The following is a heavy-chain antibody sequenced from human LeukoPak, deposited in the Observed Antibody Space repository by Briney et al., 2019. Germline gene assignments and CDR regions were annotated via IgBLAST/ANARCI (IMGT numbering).Heavy chain of an antibody. CDR2: ISSTTYI. Sequence: GGSLRLSCAASGFTFSSNAMNWVRQAPGKGLEWVSSISSTTYIYYADYVKGRFTISRDNAKTPLYLPMNRLSAEDTAVYYCARSKNYSDTSGYYMPIDSWGQRTLVTLSS. CDR1: GFTFSSNA. J-gene: IGHJ4*02. CDR3: ARSKNYSDTSGYYMPIDS. V-gene: IGHV3-21*01. D-gene: IGHD3-22*01.